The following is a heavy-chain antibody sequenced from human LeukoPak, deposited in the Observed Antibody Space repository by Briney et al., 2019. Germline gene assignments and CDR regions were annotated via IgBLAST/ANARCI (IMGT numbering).Heavy chain of an antibody. Sequence: HEASVKVSCKASGYTFTSYYMHWLRQAPGHGLEWMGIINPSGSSRSYAQKFQGRVTMTTDTSTSTVYMELSSLRSEDTAVYYCARGAPVVVPSDYGPGYFRLWGQGTLVTVSS. CDR2: INPSGSSR. V-gene: IGHV1-46*01. CDR3: ARGAPVVVPSDYGPGYFRL. J-gene: IGHJ1*01. D-gene: IGHD2-15*01. CDR1: GYTFTSYY.